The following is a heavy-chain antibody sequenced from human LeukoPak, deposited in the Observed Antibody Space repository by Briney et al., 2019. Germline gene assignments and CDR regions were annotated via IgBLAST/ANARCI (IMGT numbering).Heavy chain of an antibody. CDR1: GGTFSSYA. V-gene: IGHV1-69*05. D-gene: IGHD3-10*01. J-gene: IGHJ6*02. CDR3: AADTLRITMVRIPRYYYYGMDV. CDR2: IIPIFGTA. Sequence: SVKVSCKASGGTFSSYAISWVRQAPGQGLEWMGGIIPIFGTANYAQKFQGRVTITTDESTSTAYMELSSLRSEDTAVYYCAADTLRITMVRIPRYYYYGMDVWGQGTTVTVSS.